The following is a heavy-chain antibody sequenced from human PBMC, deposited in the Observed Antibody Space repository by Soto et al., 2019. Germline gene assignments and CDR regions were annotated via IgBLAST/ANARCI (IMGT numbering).Heavy chain of an antibody. CDR2: ISGSGGST. CDR3: AKGLSVGSGYYSWFDP. J-gene: IGHJ5*02. CDR1: GFTFSSYA. V-gene: IGHV3-23*01. Sequence: LRLSCAASGFTFSSYAMSWVRQSPGKGLEWVSAISGSGGSTYYADSVKGRFTISRDNSKNTLYLQMNSLRAEDTAVYYCAKGLSVGSGYYSWFDPWGQGTLVTVSS. D-gene: IGHD3-3*01.